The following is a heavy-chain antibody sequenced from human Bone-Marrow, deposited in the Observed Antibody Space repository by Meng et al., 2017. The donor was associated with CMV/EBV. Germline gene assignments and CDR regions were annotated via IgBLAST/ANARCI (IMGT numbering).Heavy chain of an antibody. V-gene: IGHV3-7*01. Sequence: GESLKISCVTSGFVFSARLMSWVRQSPGRGLEWVATLSPDGSLIRYLDSVRGRFTISRDNARDSLFLEMNSLRADDTAVYYCASLLGMVTTYDYWGQGTRVTVSS. CDR2: LSPDGSLI. D-gene: IGHD2-21*02. J-gene: IGHJ4*02. CDR3: ASLLGMVTTYDY. CDR1: GFVFSARL.